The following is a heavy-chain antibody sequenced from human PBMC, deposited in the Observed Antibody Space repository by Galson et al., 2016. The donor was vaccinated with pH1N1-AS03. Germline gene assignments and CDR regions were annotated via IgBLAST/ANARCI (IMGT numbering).Heavy chain of an antibody. V-gene: IGHV1-46*01. J-gene: IGHJ4*02. Sequence: SVKVSCKASGDTFISHFMHWVRQAPGQGLEWMAIINPSGTIKSYAQKFQGRVTMTRDTSTTTVYMELSSLRSEDTAVYYCATSGSIPPRFDAWGQGTLVTVSS. CDR2: INPSGTIK. CDR3: ATSGSIPPRFDA. D-gene: IGHD1-26*01. CDR1: GDTFISHF.